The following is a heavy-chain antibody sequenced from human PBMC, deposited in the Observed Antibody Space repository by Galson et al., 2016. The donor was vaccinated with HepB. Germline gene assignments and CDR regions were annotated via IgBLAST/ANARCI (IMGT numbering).Heavy chain of an antibody. J-gene: IGHJ4*02. CDR2: IRSSDTTI. V-gene: IGHV3-48*02. Sequence: SLRLSCAASGFTFSLYSMNWVRQAPGKGLEWVSYIRSSDTTIYYAASVKGRFTISKDDVNKSLYLQMNNLRDEDTAVYYCAREYDYAFDHWGQGSLVTVSS. CDR1: GFTFSLYS. CDR3: AREYDYAFDH. D-gene: IGHD3-16*01.